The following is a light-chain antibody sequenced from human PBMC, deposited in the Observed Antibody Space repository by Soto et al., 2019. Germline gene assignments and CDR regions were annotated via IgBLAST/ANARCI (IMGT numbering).Light chain of an antibody. Sequence: QSVLTQPPSAFGTPGQRVTISCSGSSSNIGSNTVNWYQQLPGTAPKLLIYSNNQRPSGVPDRFSGSKSGTSASLAISGLQSEDEVDYYGAAWDDSLNGYVLGTGTRSPX. CDR2: SNN. J-gene: IGLJ1*01. CDR3: AAWDDSLNGYV. V-gene: IGLV1-44*01. CDR1: SSNIGSNT.